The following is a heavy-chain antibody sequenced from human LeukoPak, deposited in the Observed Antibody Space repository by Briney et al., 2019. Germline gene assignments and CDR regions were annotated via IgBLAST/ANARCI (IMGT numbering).Heavy chain of an antibody. V-gene: IGHV3-30*04. J-gene: IGHJ6*04. Sequence: GGSLRLSCAASGFTFSSYAMHWVRQAPGKGLEWVAVISYDGSNKYHADSVKGRFTISRDNSKNTLYLQMNSLRAEDTAVYYCAREARSSWSHMDVWGKGTTVTVSS. CDR3: AREARSSWSHMDV. D-gene: IGHD6-13*01. CDR2: ISYDGSNK. CDR1: GFTFSSYA.